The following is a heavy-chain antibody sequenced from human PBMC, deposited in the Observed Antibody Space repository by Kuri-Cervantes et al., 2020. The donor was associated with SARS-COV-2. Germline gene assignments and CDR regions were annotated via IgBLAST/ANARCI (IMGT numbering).Heavy chain of an antibody. D-gene: IGHD5-18*01. V-gene: IGHV5-51*01. J-gene: IGHJ6*02. Sequence: GGSLRLSCKGSGYSFTSYWIGWVRQMPGKGLEWMGIIYPGDSDTRYSPSFQGQVTISADKSISTAYLQWSSLKASDTAMYYCARYGTDTAMVDYYYYYGMDVWGQGTTVTVSS. CDR3: ARYGTDTAMVDYYYYYGMDV. CDR2: IYPGDSDT. CDR1: GYSFTSYW.